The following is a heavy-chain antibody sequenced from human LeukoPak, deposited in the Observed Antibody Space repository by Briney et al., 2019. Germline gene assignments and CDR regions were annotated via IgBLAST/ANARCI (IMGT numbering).Heavy chain of an antibody. CDR1: GYSISSGYY. J-gene: IGHJ4*02. CDR2: IYHSGST. V-gene: IGHV4-38-2*02. CDR3: ARGSPYYDSSGYPRALDY. Sequence: SETLSLTCTVSGYSISSGYYWGWIRQPPGKGLEWIGSIYHSGSTYYNPSLKSRVTISVDTSKNQFSLKLSSVTAADTAVYYCARGSPYYDSSGYPRALDYWGQGTLVTVSS. D-gene: IGHD3-22*01.